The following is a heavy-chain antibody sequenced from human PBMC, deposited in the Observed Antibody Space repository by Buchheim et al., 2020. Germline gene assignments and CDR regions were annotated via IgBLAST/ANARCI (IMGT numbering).Heavy chain of an antibody. CDR2: MNPNSGNT. CDR3: ASSHCTNGVCYPYYYGMDV. CDR1: GYTFTSYD. J-gene: IGHJ6*02. Sequence: QVQLVQSGAEVKKPGASVKVSCKASGYTFTSYDINWVRQATGQGLEWMGWMNPNSGNTGYAQKFQGRVTMTRNTSISTAYMELSSLRSEDTAVYYCASSHCTNGVCYPYYYGMDVWGQGTT. V-gene: IGHV1-8*01. D-gene: IGHD2-8*01.